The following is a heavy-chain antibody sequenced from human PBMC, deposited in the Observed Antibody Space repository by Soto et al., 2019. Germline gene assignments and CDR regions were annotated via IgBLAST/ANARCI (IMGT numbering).Heavy chain of an antibody. J-gene: IGHJ6*02. D-gene: IGHD5-12*01. V-gene: IGHV1-18*04. Sequence: QVQLVQSGAEVKKPGASVKVSCKASGYTFTSYGISWVRQAPGQGHEWMGWISAYNGNTNYAQKLQGRVTMTTDTSTSTAYMELRSLRSDDTAVYYCARDPGRYSGYDYEAHYGMDVWGQGTTVTVSS. CDR2: ISAYNGNT. CDR3: ARDPGRYSGYDYEAHYGMDV. CDR1: GYTFTSYG.